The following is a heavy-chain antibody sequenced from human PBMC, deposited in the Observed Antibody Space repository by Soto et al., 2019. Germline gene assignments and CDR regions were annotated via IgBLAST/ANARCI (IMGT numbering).Heavy chain of an antibody. J-gene: IGHJ4*02. Sequence: EVQLVESGGGLVKPGGSLRLSCAASGFTFSSYSMNWVRQAPGKGLEWVSSISSSSSYIYYADSVKGRFTISRDNAKNSLYLQMNSLRAEDTAVYYCARERSVAGTSPCDYWGQGTLVTVSS. V-gene: IGHV3-21*01. CDR3: ARERSVAGTSPCDY. CDR2: ISSSSSYI. CDR1: GFTFSSYS. D-gene: IGHD6-19*01.